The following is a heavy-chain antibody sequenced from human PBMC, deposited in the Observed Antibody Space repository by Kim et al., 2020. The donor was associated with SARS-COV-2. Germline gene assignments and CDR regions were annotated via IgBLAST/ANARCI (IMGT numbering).Heavy chain of an antibody. Sequence: SETLSLTCAVYGGSFSGYYWSWIRQPPGKGLEWIGEINHSGSTNYNPSLKSRVTISVDTSKNQFSLKLSSVTAADTAVYYCARGFSRRYCSSTSCEGWYFDLWGRGTLVTVSS. CDR2: INHSGST. CDR1: GGSFSGYY. D-gene: IGHD2-2*01. V-gene: IGHV4-34*01. CDR3: ARGFSRRYCSSTSCEGWYFDL. J-gene: IGHJ2*01.